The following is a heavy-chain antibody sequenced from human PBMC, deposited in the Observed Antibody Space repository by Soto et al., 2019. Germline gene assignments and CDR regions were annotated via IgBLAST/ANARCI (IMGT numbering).Heavy chain of an antibody. CDR1: GFTFSDYY. Sequence: GSLSLSCAASGFTFSDYYMSWVRQAPGKGLEWVSYISSSGSTIYYADSVKVRFTISRDNAKNSLYLQMNSLRAEDTAVYYCARVGCSSTSCPPNYYYYYYLDVWGKGTTVTVSS. D-gene: IGHD2-2*01. V-gene: IGHV3-11*01. J-gene: IGHJ6*03. CDR2: ISSSGSTI. CDR3: ARVGCSSTSCPPNYYYYYYLDV.